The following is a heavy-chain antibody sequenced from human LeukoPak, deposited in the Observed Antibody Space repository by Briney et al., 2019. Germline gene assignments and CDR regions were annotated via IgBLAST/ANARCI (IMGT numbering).Heavy chain of an antibody. V-gene: IGHV1-2*02. D-gene: IGHD3-10*01. J-gene: IGHJ4*02. CDR2: INPNSGGT. CDR3: ARAGITMVRGVMGLGY. CDR1: GYTFTGYY. Sequence: ASVKVSCKASGYTFTGYYMHWMRQAPGQGLEWMGWINPNSGGTNYAQKFQGRVTMTRDTSISTAYMELSRLRSDDTAVYYCARAGITMVRGVMGLGYWGQGTLVTVSS.